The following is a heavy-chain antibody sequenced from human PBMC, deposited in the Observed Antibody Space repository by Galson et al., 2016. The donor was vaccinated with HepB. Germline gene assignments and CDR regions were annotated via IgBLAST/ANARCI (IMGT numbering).Heavy chain of an antibody. V-gene: IGHV5-51*01. CDR3: ARHECRGSDCFSAYDF. Sequence: QSGAEVKKPGESLKISCKGSGYRFANYWIGWVRQMPGKGLESMGIVYPGNSEIRYSPSFQGQVTISADKSITTVYLQWNSLKASDSAIYYCARHECRGSDCFSAYDFGGQGTVVTVSS. CDR1: GYRFANYW. D-gene: IGHD2-21*02. CDR2: VYPGNSEI. J-gene: IGHJ3*01.